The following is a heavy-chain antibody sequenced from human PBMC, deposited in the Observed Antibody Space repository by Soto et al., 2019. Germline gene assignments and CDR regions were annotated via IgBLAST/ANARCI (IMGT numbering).Heavy chain of an antibody. Sequence: QVQLVQSGAEMKQPGASVKLSCQASGYIFIHCFMHWVRQAPGQGLEWMGGINPSSGTTTYAQKFQGRVTVTSGHSTSTVYMELSSLGSGDTAMYYCARSLGEPTSPFDYWGQGSLVTVS. CDR2: INPSSGTT. V-gene: IGHV1-46*01. CDR3: ARSLGEPTSPFDY. CDR1: GYIFIHCF. D-gene: IGHD1-26*01. J-gene: IGHJ4*02.